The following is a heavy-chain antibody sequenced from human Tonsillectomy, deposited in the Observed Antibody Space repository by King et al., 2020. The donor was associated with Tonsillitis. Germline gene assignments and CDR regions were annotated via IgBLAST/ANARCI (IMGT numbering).Heavy chain of an antibody. CDR3: ARLVRSGEPGRGYYHMDV. Sequence: QLVQSGAEVKKPGESLKISCQGSGYSFNKFWIGWVRQMPGKGLEWMGLIYPGDSDTRYSPSFQGQGTISVDNSISIAYLQGGSLEASDTAMYYCARLVRSGEPGRGYYHMDVWGKGTTVIVSS. D-gene: IGHD7-27*01. CDR1: GYSFNKFW. J-gene: IGHJ6*03. CDR2: IYPGDSDT. V-gene: IGHV5-51*03.